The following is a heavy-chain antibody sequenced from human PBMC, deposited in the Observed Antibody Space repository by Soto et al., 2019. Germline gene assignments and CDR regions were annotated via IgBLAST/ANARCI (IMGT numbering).Heavy chain of an antibody. D-gene: IGHD3-3*01. CDR2: IYHSGST. CDR1: GGSISSNKW. J-gene: IGHJ6*02. V-gene: IGHV4-4*02. CDR3: AREYWYYDFWSGYRTYYYYGMDV. Sequence: SETLSLTCAVYGGSISSNKWWSWVRQPPGKGLEWIGEIYHSGSTNYNPSLKSRVTISVDTSKNQFSLKLSSVTAADTAVYYCAREYWYYDFWSGYRTYYYYGMDVWGQGTTVTVSS.